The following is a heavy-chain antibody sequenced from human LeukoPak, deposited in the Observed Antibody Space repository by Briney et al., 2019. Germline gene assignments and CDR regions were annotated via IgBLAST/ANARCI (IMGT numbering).Heavy chain of an antibody. CDR1: GYTFTSYG. CDR3: ARDYYDSRGSPTFDY. D-gene: IGHD3-22*01. Sequence: ASVKVSCKASGYTFTSYGISWVRQAPGQGLEWMGWISAYNGNTNYAQKLQGRVTMTTDTSTSTAYMELRSLRSDDTAVYYCARDYYDSRGSPTFDYWGQGTLVTVSS. V-gene: IGHV1-18*01. CDR2: ISAYNGNT. J-gene: IGHJ4*02.